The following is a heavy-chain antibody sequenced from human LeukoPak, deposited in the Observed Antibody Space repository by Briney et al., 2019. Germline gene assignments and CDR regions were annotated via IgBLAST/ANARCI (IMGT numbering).Heavy chain of an antibody. CDR3: APAAIRFLEWSFDY. V-gene: IGHV3-30*02. CDR2: IRYDGSNK. Sequence: GRSLRLSCAASGYTFSSNGMHWVRQAPGKGLEGGAFIRYDGSNKYYADSVKGRFTISRDNSKNTLYLQMNSLRAEDTAVYYCAPAAIRFLEWSFDYWGQGTLVTVSS. CDR1: GYTFSSNG. J-gene: IGHJ4*02. D-gene: IGHD3-3*01.